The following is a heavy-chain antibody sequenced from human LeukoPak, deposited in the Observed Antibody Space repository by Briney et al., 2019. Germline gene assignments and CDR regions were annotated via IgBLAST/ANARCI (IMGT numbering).Heavy chain of an antibody. J-gene: IGHJ4*02. CDR1: GFTFSSYA. CDR2: ISYDGSNK. D-gene: IGHD3-22*01. Sequence: GGSLRLSCAASGFTFSSYAMPWVRQAPGKGLEWVAVISYDGSNKYYADSVKGRFTISRDNSKNTLYLQMNSLRAEDTAVYYCASWAYYPSFDYWGQGTLVTVSS. CDR3: ASWAYYPSFDY. V-gene: IGHV3-30-3*01.